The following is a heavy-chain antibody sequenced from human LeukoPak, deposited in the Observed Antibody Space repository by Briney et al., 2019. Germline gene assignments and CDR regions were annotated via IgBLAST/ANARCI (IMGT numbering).Heavy chain of an antibody. Sequence: SETLSLTCTVSGDSISGSNYYWGWIRQSPGRGLEWIGSIYYNGGTYFNPSLKSRVTISLDMSKNQFSLQLRSVTDADTAVYYCSRESAGTTIHYWGQGTLVTVSS. D-gene: IGHD1-1*01. CDR1: GDSISGSNYY. V-gene: IGHV4-39*07. CDR3: SRESAGTTIHY. CDR2: IYYNGGT. J-gene: IGHJ4*02.